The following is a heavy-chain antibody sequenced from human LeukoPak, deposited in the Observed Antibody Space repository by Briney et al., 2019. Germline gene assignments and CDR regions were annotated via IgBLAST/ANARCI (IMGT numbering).Heavy chain of an antibody. V-gene: IGHV3-30-3*01. Sequence: PGGSLRLSCAASGFTFSSYAMHWVRQAPGKGLEWVAVISYDGSNKYYADSVKGRFTISRDNSENTLYLQMNSLRAEDTAVYYCAKVAGGATTHYFDYWGQGTLVTVS. J-gene: IGHJ4*02. D-gene: IGHD1-26*01. CDR3: AKVAGGATTHYFDY. CDR1: GFTFSSYA. CDR2: ISYDGSNK.